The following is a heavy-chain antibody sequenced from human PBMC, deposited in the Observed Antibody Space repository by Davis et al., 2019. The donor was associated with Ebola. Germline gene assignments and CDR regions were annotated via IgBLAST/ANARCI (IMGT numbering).Heavy chain of an antibody. CDR2: TYYSSKWFN. Sequence: HSQTLSLTCAISGDSVPGRSGGWNWIRQSPSIGLEWLGRTYYSSKWFNHYAESVKSRITINSDTSKNQFSLHLDSVTPEDTALYFCARGWLRTGLDVWGEGTTVTVSS. D-gene: IGHD3-10*01. J-gene: IGHJ6*02. CDR1: GDSVPGRSGG. V-gene: IGHV6-1*01. CDR3: ARGWLRTGLDV.